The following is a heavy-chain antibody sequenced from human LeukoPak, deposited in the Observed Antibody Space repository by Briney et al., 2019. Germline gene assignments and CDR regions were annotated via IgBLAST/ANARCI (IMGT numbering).Heavy chain of an antibody. Sequence: GGSLRLSCAASGFTVSSNYMSWVRQAPGKGLEWVSVIYSGGSTYYADSVKGRFTISRDNSKNTLYLQMNSLRAEDTAVYYCARGHYGGNSWFDYWGQGTLVTVSS. J-gene: IGHJ4*02. CDR3: ARGHYGGNSWFDY. CDR2: IYSGGST. CDR1: GFTVSSNY. D-gene: IGHD4-23*01. V-gene: IGHV3-66*01.